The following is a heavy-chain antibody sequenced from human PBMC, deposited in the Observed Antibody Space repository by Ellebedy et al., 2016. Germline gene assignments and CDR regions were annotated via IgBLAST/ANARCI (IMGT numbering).Heavy chain of an antibody. CDR1: GYTFTTFS. Sequence: ASVNVSCXASGYTFTTFSITWVRQPPGQGLEWMGFVNTFSGNTKFAQKFQGRVSMTTDSSTHTAYMDPRGLRSDDTAMYYCAKTSGWGYGENWGQGTLVTVSS. D-gene: IGHD3-10*01. J-gene: IGHJ4*02. V-gene: IGHV1-18*04. CDR2: VNTFSGNT. CDR3: AKTSGWGYGEN.